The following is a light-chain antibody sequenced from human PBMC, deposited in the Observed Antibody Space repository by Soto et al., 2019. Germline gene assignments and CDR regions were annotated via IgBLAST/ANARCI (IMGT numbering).Light chain of an antibody. V-gene: IGLV2-14*01. CDR3: SSYTSSSTRV. Sequence: QSALTQPASVSGSPGQSITISCTGTSSDVGGYNYVSWYQQHPGKAPKLMIYEVSNRPSGVSNRCSGSKSGNTASLTISGLQAEDEADYYCSSYTSSSTRVFGGWTKLTVL. J-gene: IGLJ3*02. CDR2: EVS. CDR1: SSDVGGYNY.